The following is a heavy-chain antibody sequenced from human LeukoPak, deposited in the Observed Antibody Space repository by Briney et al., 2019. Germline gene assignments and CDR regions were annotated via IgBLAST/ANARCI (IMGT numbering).Heavy chain of an antibody. J-gene: IGHJ4*02. V-gene: IGHV4-34*01. D-gene: IGHD3-22*01. CDR3: AKTYYYDSSGYYDN. CDR2: INHNGST. Sequence: SETLSLTCAVYGGSFSGYYWSWIRQPPGKGLEWIGEINHNGSTNYNPSLKSRVTISVDTSKNQFSLKLSSVTAADTAVYYCAKTYYYDSSGYYDNWGQGTLVTVSS. CDR1: GGSFSGYY.